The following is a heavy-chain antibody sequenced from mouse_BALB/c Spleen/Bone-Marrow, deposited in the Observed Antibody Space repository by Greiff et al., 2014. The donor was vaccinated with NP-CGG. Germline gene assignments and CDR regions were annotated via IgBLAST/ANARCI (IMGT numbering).Heavy chain of an antibody. CDR2: IDPANGNS. V-gene: IGHV14-3*02. J-gene: IGHJ2*01. CDR1: GFKIKDTY. CDR3: AFITTVVEYYFDY. Sequence: VQLQQSGAELVKPGASVKLSCTASGFKIKDTYMHWVKQRPEQGLEWIGRIDPANGNSKYDPKFQGKATITADTSSNTAYLQLSSLTSEDTAVYYCAFITTVVEYYFDYWGQGTTLTVSS. D-gene: IGHD1-1*01.